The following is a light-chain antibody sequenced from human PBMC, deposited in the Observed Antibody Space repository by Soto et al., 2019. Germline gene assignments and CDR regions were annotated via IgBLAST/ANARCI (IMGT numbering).Light chain of an antibody. Sequence: QSALAQPASVSGSPGQSITISCTATSSDVGAYDYVSWYQQHPGKAPKLMIFEVINRPSGVSDRFSGSKSGNTASLIISGLQPEDEADYYCCSYAGSSLVFGGGTKVTVL. V-gene: IGLV2-14*01. CDR1: SSDVGAYDY. CDR3: CSYAGSSLV. CDR2: EVI. J-gene: IGLJ2*01.